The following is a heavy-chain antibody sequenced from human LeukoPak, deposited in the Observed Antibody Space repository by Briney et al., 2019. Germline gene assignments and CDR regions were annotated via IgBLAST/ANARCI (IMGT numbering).Heavy chain of an antibody. J-gene: IGHJ4*02. CDR3: ARASYCINGVCYTAGFDY. CDR1: GFTFSSYS. CDR2: ISSSSNTI. D-gene: IGHD2-8*01. V-gene: IGHV3-48*01. Sequence: GGSLRLSCAASGFTFSSYSMNWVRQAPGKGLEWVSYISSSSNTIYYVDSVKGRFTISRDNAKNSLYLQMNSLRAEDTAVYYCARASYCINGVCYTAGFDYWGQGTLVTVSS.